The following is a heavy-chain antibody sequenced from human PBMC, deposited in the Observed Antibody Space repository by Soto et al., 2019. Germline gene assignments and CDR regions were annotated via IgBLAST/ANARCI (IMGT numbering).Heavy chain of an antibody. CDR2: INAGNGNT. D-gene: IGHD3-22*01. V-gene: IGHV1-3*01. CDR3: AKDYYDSSGYYPTALLFDY. J-gene: IGHJ4*02. Sequence: QVQLVQSGAEVKKPGASVKVSCKASGYTFTSYAMHWVRQAPGQRLEWMGWINAGNGNTKYSQKFQGRVTITRDTSASTAYMELSSLRSEDTAVYYCAKDYYDSSGYYPTALLFDYWGQGTLVTVSS. CDR1: GYTFTSYA.